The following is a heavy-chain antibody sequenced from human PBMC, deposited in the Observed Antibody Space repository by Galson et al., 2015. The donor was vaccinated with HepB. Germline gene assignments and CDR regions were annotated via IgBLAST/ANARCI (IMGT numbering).Heavy chain of an antibody. Sequence: ETLSLTCTVSGGSISSYYWSWIRQPPGKGLEWIGYIYYSGSTNYNPSLKSRVTISVDTSKNQFSLKLSSVTAADTAVYYCARAPPSLRDYLLFDYWGQRTLVTVSS. D-gene: IGHD4-11*01. CDR3: ARAPPSLRDYLLFDY. CDR2: IYYSGST. J-gene: IGHJ4*02. V-gene: IGHV4-59*01. CDR1: GGSISSYY.